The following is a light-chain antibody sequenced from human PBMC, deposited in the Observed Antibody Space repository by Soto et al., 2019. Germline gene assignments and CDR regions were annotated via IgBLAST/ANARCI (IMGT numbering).Light chain of an antibody. CDR3: QHYNSYSEA. CDR2: KAS. J-gene: IGKJ1*01. Sequence: DIQMTQSPSTLSGSVGDRVTITCRASQTISSWLAWYQQKPGKAPKLLIYKASTLKSGVPSSCSGSGSGTEFTLTISSLQLDDFATCYCQHYNSYSEAFGQGTKVDMK. V-gene: IGKV1-5*03. CDR1: QTISSW.